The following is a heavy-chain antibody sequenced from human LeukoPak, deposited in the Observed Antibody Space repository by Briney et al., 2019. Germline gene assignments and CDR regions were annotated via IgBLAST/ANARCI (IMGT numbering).Heavy chain of an antibody. CDR1: GFPFSSYA. Sequence: GGSLRLSCAASGFPFSSYAMSWVRQAPGKGLEWVSTISGSGVDTDYADSVKDRFPISRDNSRNTLYLQMNSLRAEDTAVYYCAKHQDWTVTVPDYWGQGTLVTVSS. CDR2: ISGSGVDT. CDR3: AKHQDWTVTVPDY. J-gene: IGHJ4*02. D-gene: IGHD4-17*01. V-gene: IGHV3-23*01.